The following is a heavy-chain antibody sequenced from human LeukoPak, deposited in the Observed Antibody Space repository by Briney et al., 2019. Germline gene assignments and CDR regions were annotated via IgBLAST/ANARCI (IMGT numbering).Heavy chain of an antibody. Sequence: GRSLRLSCAASGFTFSSYTMHWVRQAPGKGLEWVAVISYDGSNKYYADSVKGRFTISRDNSKNTLYLQMNSLRAEDTAVYYCARDLIVVDHLDAFDIWGQGTMVTVSS. CDR1: GFTFSSYT. V-gene: IGHV3-30-3*01. CDR3: ARDLIVVDHLDAFDI. D-gene: IGHD3-22*01. CDR2: ISYDGSNK. J-gene: IGHJ3*02.